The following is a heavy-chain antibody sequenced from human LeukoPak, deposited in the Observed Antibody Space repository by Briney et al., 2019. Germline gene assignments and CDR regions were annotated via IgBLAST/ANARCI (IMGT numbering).Heavy chain of an antibody. CDR1: GYTFTSYD. Sequence: ASVKVSCKASGYTFTSYDINWVRQATGQGLGWMGWMNPNSGNTGYAQKFQGRVTITRNTSISTAYMELSSLRSEDTAVYYCARVCSSSYTLCYWGQGTLVTVSS. V-gene: IGHV1-8*03. CDR2: MNPNSGNT. J-gene: IGHJ4*02. CDR3: ARVCSSSYTLCY. D-gene: IGHD2-2*02.